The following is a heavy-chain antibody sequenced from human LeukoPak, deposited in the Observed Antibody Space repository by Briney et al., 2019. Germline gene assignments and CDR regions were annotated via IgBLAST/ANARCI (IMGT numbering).Heavy chain of an antibody. Sequence: SETLSLTCTVSGGSISSSSYYWGWIRQPPGKGLEWIGSIYYDGSTYYNPSLKSRVTISVDKSKNQFSLKLSSVTAADTAVYYCARGPGYCSSTSCYGPYMDVWGKGTTVTISS. V-gene: IGHV4-39*07. CDR3: ARGPGYCSSTSCYGPYMDV. D-gene: IGHD2-2*01. CDR1: GGSISSSSYY. CDR2: IYYDGST. J-gene: IGHJ6*03.